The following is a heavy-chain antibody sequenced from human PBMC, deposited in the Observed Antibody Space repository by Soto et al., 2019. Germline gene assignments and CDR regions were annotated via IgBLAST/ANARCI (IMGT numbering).Heavy chain of an antibody. CDR3: APTDVGTAMVMVMLHY. J-gene: IGHJ4*02. Sequence: QVQLVQSGAEVRKPGSSVKVSCEASGGTFSTYTFNWVRQAPGEGLEWMGRIIPILGITNYAQKIQGRVKLTGDNSTSAAYMDLSSLRSEDTVGYYCAPTDVGTAMVMVMLHYRGQGTGVTVSS. D-gene: IGHD5-18*01. CDR1: GGTFSTYT. V-gene: IGHV1-69*02. CDR2: IIPILGIT.